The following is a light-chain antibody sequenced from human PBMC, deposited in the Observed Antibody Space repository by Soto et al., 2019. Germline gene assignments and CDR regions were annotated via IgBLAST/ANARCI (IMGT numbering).Light chain of an antibody. CDR3: QQRSTWPIT. Sequence: EIVLTQSPATLSLSPGERATLSCRASQSVTNYLAWFQQKPGQAPRLLIFDASNRATGIPARFTGSGSGTEFTLTISSLEPEDFAVYYCQQRSTWPITFGQGTRLDIK. J-gene: IGKJ5*01. V-gene: IGKV3-11*01. CDR2: DAS. CDR1: QSVTNY.